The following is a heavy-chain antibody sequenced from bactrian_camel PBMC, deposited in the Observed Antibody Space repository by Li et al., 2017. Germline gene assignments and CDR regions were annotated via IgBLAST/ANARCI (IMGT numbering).Heavy chain of an antibody. D-gene: IGHD3*01. J-gene: IGHJ4*01. CDR2: IYSDDSNT. CDR3: APDSNLMYDYCSISWCPLSPGY. CDR1: GLTISSYY. Sequence: VQLVESGGGLVQPGGSLRLSCAASGLTISSYYMTWVRQAPGKGLEWVSSIYSDDSNTWYADSVKGRFTISRDNAKNTVYLQLNSLKTEDAATYYCAPDSNLMYDYCSISWCPLSPGYWGQGTQVTVS. V-gene: IGHV3-2*01.